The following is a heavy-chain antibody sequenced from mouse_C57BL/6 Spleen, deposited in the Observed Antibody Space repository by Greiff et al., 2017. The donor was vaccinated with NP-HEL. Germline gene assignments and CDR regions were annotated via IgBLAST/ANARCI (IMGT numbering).Heavy chain of an antibody. CDR2: IRNKANGYTT. J-gene: IGHJ2*01. CDR3: ARSPRYGGDFDY. D-gene: IGHD1-2*01. Sequence: EVQLQESGGGLVQPGGSLSLSCAASGFTFTDYYMSWVRQPPGKALEWLGFIRNKANGYTTEYSASVKGRFTISRDNSQSILYLQMNALRAEDSATYYCARSPRYGGDFDYWGQGTTLTVSS. V-gene: IGHV7-3*01. CDR1: GFTFTDYY.